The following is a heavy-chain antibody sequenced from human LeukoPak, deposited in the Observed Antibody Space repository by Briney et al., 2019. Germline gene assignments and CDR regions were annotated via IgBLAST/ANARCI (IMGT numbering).Heavy chain of an antibody. J-gene: IGHJ4*02. CDR1: GYTFTGYY. D-gene: IGHD4-11*01. CDR3: ARCGMSDSNYVGD. V-gene: IGHV1-2*06. Sequence: PKASVKVSCKASGYTFTGYYMHWVRQAPGQGLEWMGRINPNSGGTNYAQKFQGRVTMTRDTSISTAYMELSRLRSDDTAVYYCARCGMSDSNYVGDWGQGTLVTVSS. CDR2: INPNSGGT.